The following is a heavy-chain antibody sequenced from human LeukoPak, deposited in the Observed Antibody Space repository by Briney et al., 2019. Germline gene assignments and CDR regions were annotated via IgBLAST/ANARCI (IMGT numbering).Heavy chain of an antibody. V-gene: IGHV3-74*01. D-gene: IGHD1-26*01. J-gene: IGHJ4*02. CDR1: GFPFSNYW. CDR3: AREVGSIDY. CDR2: INGDESDE. Sequence: GGSLRLSCAASGFPFSNYWMHWVRQAPGKGLVWVSHINGDESDENYADSVKGRFTISRDNAKNTLYLQMNSLRAEDTGVYYCAREVGSIDYWGQGTLVTVSS.